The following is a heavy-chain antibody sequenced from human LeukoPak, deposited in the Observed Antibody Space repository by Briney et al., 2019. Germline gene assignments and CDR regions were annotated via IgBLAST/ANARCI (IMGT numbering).Heavy chain of an antibody. CDR3: ARGWLRFYMDV. J-gene: IGHJ6*03. Sequence: SETLSLTCTVSGGSLSSSSTSYWGWIRQPPGKGLEWIGSMNYGGTSHYNPSLKSRVTISVDTSKNQFSLKLSSVTAADTAVYYCARGWLRFYMDVWGKGTTVTISS. V-gene: IGHV4-39*01. D-gene: IGHD5-12*01. CDR1: GGSLSSSSTSY. CDR2: MNYGGTS.